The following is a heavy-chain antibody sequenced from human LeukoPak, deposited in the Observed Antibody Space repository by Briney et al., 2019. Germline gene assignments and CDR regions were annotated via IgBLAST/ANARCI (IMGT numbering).Heavy chain of an antibody. D-gene: IGHD3-16*02. CDR3: ARVRELSPFIDY. CDR2: ISYDGSNK. Sequence: GGSLRLSCAASGFTFSSYAMHWVRQAPGKGLEWVAVISYDGSNKYYADSVKGRFTISRDNSKNTLYLQMNSLRAEDTAVYYCARVRELSPFIDYWGQGTLLTVSS. V-gene: IGHV3-30*04. J-gene: IGHJ4*02. CDR1: GFTFSSYA.